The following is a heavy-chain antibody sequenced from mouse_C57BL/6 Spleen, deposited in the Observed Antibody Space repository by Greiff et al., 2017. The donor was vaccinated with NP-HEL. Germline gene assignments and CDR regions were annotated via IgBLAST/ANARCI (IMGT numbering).Heavy chain of an antibody. Sequence: EVKLLESGPELVKPGASVKISCKASGYSFTDYNMNWVKQSNGKSLEWIGVINPNYGTTSYNQKFKGKATLTVDQSSSTAYMQLNSLTSEDSAVYYCAGFYYDYGYYAMDYWGQGTSVTVSS. CDR3: AGFYYDYGYYAMDY. J-gene: IGHJ4*01. V-gene: IGHV1-39*01. D-gene: IGHD2-4*01. CDR2: INPNYGTT. CDR1: GYSFTDYN.